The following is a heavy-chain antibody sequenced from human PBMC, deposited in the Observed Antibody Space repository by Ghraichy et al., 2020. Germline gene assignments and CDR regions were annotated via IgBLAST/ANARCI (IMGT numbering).Heavy chain of an antibody. CDR3: ARATGWLVPFDS. D-gene: IGHD6-19*01. CDR1: IGSIKNDY. J-gene: IGHJ4*02. Sequence: SETLSLTCSVSIGSIKNDYWSWIRQPPGKGPEWIGYVHYSGDTKYNPTLKGRVAITLDTSRNQFSLRLNSVTAADTAVYYCARATGWLVPFDSWGQGTLVAVSS. CDR2: VHYSGDT. V-gene: IGHV4-59*01.